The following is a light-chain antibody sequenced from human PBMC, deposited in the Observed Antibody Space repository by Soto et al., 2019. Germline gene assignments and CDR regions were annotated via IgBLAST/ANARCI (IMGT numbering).Light chain of an antibody. CDR2: DAS. CDR3: EQYNIYPWR. Sequence: DIQMTQSPSTLSASVGDSVTITCRASQSISSWLAWYQQRPGKAPKVLIYDASSLQSGVPSRFRGSGSGTEFTLTISRLQPDDFATYDCEQYNIYPWRFGQGPEVEIK. V-gene: IGKV1-5*01. J-gene: IGKJ1*01. CDR1: QSISSW.